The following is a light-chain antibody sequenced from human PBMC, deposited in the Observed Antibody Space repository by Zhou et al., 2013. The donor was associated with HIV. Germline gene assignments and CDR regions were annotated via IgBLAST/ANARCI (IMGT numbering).Light chain of an antibody. CDR2: DTA. V-gene: IGKV1-33*01. J-gene: IGKJ4*01. Sequence: RMTQSPSSISASTGDMISISCRASHSINNYLAWFQVKPGKAPKLIIYDTAILERGVPSRFRGSGSGTNFTFTITSLQREDSGTFYCQQYDDLPLTFGGGTKVEIK. CDR1: HSINNY. CDR3: QQYDDLPLT.